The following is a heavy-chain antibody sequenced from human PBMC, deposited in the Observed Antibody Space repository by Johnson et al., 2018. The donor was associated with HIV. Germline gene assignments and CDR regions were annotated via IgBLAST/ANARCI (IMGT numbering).Heavy chain of an antibody. CDR3: TSGSGYESDAFDI. V-gene: IGHV3-49*04. CDR1: GFTFGDYA. J-gene: IGHJ3*02. CDR2: IRSKAYGGTT. D-gene: IGHD3-22*01. Sequence: VQLVESGGGLVQPGRSLRLSCTASGFTFGDYAMSWVRQAPGKGLEWVCFIRSKAYGGTTEYAASVIGRFTISRNDSKSIAYRQMNSLKTEDTAVYYCTSGSGYESDAFDIWGQGTMVTVSS.